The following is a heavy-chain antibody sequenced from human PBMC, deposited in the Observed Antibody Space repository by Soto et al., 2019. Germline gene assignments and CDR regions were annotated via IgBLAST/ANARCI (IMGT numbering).Heavy chain of an antibody. J-gene: IGHJ4*02. D-gene: IGHD2-2*01. CDR2: INGRGYRT. Sequence: EVQLLESGGGLVQPGGSLRLSCVASGFAFSNYAMNWVRQAPGKGLEWVSGINGRGYRTYYADSVKGRFTISRDNSNNTVYLQMKRLRAEDAAIYYCAKMACSSTSCYSAHCSGQGALVNVSS. V-gene: IGHV3-23*05. CDR3: AKMACSSTSCYSAHC. CDR1: GFAFSNYA.